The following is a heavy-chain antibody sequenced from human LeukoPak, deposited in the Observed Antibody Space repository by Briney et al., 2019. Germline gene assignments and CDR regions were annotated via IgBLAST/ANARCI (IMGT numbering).Heavy chain of an antibody. D-gene: IGHD6-13*01. Sequence: ASVKVSCKASGYTFTSYGISWVRQAPGQGLEWMGWISAYNGNTNYAQKLQGRVTMTTETSTSTAYMELRSLRSDDTAVYYCARGPLDDIAAAGTDWFDPWGQGTLVTVSS. CDR3: ARGPLDDIAAAGTDWFDP. CDR2: ISAYNGNT. V-gene: IGHV1-18*01. CDR1: GYTFTSYG. J-gene: IGHJ5*02.